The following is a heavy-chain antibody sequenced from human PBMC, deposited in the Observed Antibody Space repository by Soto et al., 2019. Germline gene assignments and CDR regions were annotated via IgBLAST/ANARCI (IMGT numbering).Heavy chain of an antibody. V-gene: IGHV1-8*01. CDR2: MNPNSGNT. J-gene: IGHJ3*02. D-gene: IGHD6-19*01. Sequence: QVQLVQSGAEVKKPGASVKVSCKASGYTFTSYDINWVRQATGQGLEWMGWMNPNSGNTGYAQKFQGRVTMTRHTSISTAYMELSSLRSEDTAVYYCARGAPTMAGDAFDIWGQGTMVTVSS. CDR1: GYTFTSYD. CDR3: ARGAPTMAGDAFDI.